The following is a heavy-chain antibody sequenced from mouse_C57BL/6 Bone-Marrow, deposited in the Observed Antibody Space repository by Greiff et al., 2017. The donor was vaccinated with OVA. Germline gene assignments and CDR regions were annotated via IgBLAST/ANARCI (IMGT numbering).Heavy chain of an antibody. CDR2: ILPGSGST. CDR3: ARDSSGYGFAY. Sequence: QVQLQQSGAELMKPGASVKLSCKATGYTFTGYWIEWVKQRPGHGLEWIGEILPGSGSTNYTEKFKGKATFTADTSSNTDYMQLSSLTTEDSAIYYCARDSSGYGFAYWGQGTLVTVSA. J-gene: IGHJ3*01. CDR1: GYTFTGYW. V-gene: IGHV1-9*01. D-gene: IGHD3-2*02.